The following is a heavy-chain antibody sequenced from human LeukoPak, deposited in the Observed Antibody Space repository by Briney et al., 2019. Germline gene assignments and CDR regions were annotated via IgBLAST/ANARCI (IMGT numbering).Heavy chain of an antibody. CDR1: GFTFSSYS. CDR2: ISSSSSYI. D-gene: IGHD2-15*01. J-gene: IGHJ4*02. V-gene: IGHV3-21*01. Sequence: GGSLRLSCAASGFTFSSYSMNWVRQAPGKGLEWVSSISSSSSYIYYADSVKGRFTISRDNAKNSLYLQMNSLRAEDTAVYYCASAVVAWTEDSDYWGQGTLVTVSS. CDR3: ASAVVAWTEDSDY.